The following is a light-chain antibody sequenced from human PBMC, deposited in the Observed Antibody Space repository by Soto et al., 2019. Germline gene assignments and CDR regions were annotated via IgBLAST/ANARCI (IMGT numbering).Light chain of an antibody. CDR3: QQYGISPPYT. J-gene: IGKJ2*01. Sequence: EVGLTQSPGTRSCSPGERATLSCRASQSVSNNYLAWYQQKPGQSPKLLIFGSSDRATGIPDRFSGSGSGTDFTLTISSLEPEDVAVYYCQQYGISPPYTLGQGTKLEIK. CDR1: QSVSNNY. V-gene: IGKV3-20*01. CDR2: GSS.